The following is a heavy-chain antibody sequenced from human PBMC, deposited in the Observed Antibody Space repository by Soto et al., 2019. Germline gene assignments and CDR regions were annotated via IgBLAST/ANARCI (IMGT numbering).Heavy chain of an antibody. V-gene: IGHV1-3*01. CDR2: INAGNGNT. CDR3: ARGELHYGMDV. CDR1: GYTFTNYA. J-gene: IGHJ6*02. D-gene: IGHD1-26*01. Sequence: ASVKVSCKASGYTFTNYAMHWVRQAPGQRLEWMGWINAGNGNTKYSQKFQGRVTITRDTSASTAYMELSSLRSEDTAVYYCARGELHYGMDVWGQGTTVTVSS.